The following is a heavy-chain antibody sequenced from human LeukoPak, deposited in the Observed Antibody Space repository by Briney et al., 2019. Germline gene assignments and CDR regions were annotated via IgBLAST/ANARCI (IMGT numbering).Heavy chain of an antibody. V-gene: IGHV7-4-1*02. D-gene: IGHD3-22*01. CDR1: GYTFSSCA. CDR3: AIHPSDSSGYFSY. CDR2: IDTKTGNP. Sequence: WASVTVSCTASGYTFSSCAINWVRQAPGQGLEYMGWIDTKTGNPTYAQGFTGRFVFSLDTSVSTAYLQISSLKAEDTAVYYCAIHPSDSSGYFSYWGQGALVTVSS. J-gene: IGHJ4*02.